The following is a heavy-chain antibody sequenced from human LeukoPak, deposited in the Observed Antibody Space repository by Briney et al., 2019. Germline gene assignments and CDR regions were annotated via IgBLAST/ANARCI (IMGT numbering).Heavy chain of an antibody. CDR3: ARSSEGRYYYDSSGYSYYYYYMGV. D-gene: IGHD3-22*01. J-gene: IGHJ6*03. Sequence: PSETLSLTCTVSGGSISSSSYYWGWIRQPPGKGLEWIGSIYYSGSTYYNPSLKSRVTISVDTSKNQFSLKLSSVTAADTAVYYCARSSEGRYYYDSSGYSYYYYYMGVWGKGTTVTISS. CDR2: IYYSGST. V-gene: IGHV4-39*07. CDR1: GGSISSSSYY.